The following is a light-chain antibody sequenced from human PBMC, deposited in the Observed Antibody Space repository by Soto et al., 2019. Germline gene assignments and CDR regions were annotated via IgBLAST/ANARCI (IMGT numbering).Light chain of an antibody. J-gene: IGLJ2*01. Sequence: QSVLTQPPSVSGAPGQRVTLSCTGSSSNVGAGYDVHWYQHLPGTAPKLLIYGNSNRPSGVPDRFSGSKSGTSASLAITGLQAEDEADYYCQSYDGSLSASRVLFGGGTKLTVL. V-gene: IGLV1-40*01. CDR1: SSNVGAGYD. CDR3: QSYDGSLSASRVL. CDR2: GNS.